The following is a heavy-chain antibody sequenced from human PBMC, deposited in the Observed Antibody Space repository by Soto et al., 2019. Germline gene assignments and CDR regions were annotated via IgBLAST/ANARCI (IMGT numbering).Heavy chain of an antibody. V-gene: IGHV1-2*04. D-gene: IGHD4-17*01. J-gene: IGHJ4*02. CDR1: GYTFTGYY. Sequence: QVQLVQSGAEVKKPGASVKVSCKASGYTFTGYYMHWVRQAPGQGLEWVGWINPNSGGTNYAQKFQSWVTMTRDTSISAAYMELSRLRSDDTAVYYCARGGDYGDYGIDYWGQGTLVTVSS. CDR2: INPNSGGT. CDR3: ARGGDYGDYGIDY.